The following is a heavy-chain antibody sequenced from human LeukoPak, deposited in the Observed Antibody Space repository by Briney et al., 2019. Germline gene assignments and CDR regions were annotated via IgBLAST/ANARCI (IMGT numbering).Heavy chain of an antibody. D-gene: IGHD2-2*01. CDR3: ARGYCSSPGCPPPGP. CDR2: ILYDGSNK. CDR1: GFTFSTYA. J-gene: IGHJ5*02. Sequence: GGSLRLSCAASGFTFSTYAMHWVRQAPGKGLEWMAVILYDGSNKFYADSVKGRFTISRDNSKNTLYLQMNSLRAEDTAMYYCARGYCSSPGCPPPGPGGQGTLVTVPS. V-gene: IGHV3-30-3*01.